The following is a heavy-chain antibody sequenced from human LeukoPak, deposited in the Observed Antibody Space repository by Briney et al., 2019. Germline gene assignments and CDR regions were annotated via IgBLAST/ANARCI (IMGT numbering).Heavy chain of an antibody. D-gene: IGHD3-22*01. CDR1: GFTFSSYW. V-gene: IGHV3-74*01. Sequence: PGGSLRLSCEASGFTFSSYWMHWVRQAPGKGLVWVSRINSDGSSTSYADSVKGRFTISRDNTKKTLYFQMNSLRAEDTAVYYCASGEFDYYDSIIFGGQGTLVTVSS. J-gene: IGHJ4*02. CDR3: ASGEFDYYDSIIF. CDR2: INSDGSST.